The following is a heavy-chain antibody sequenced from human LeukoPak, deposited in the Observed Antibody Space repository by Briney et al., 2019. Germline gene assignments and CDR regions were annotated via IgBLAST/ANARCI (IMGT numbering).Heavy chain of an antibody. V-gene: IGHV3-66*02. CDR1: GFTVSSNY. CDR2: IYSGGST. J-gene: IGHJ4*02. CDR3: ARDSYGGNSY. D-gene: IGHD4-23*01. Sequence: GGSLRPSCAASGFTVSSNYMSWVRQAPGKGLEWVSVIYSGGSTYYADSVKGRFTISRDNSKNTLYLQMNSLRAEDTDVYYCARDSYGGNSYWGQGTLVTVSS.